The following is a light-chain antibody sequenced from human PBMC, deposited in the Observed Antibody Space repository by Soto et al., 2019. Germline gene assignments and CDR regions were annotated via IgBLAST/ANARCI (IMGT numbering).Light chain of an antibody. Sequence: QSALTQPPSASGSPGQSVTISCAGTINDVGGYNYVSWYQQHPGKVPQLMIYQVTKRPSGVPDRLSASKSDTTACLTISGLQAEDEGDYYCMSYAGGNRFVFGTGTKVTVL. CDR2: QVT. J-gene: IGLJ1*01. CDR3: MSYAGGNRFV. V-gene: IGLV2-8*01. CDR1: INDVGGYNY.